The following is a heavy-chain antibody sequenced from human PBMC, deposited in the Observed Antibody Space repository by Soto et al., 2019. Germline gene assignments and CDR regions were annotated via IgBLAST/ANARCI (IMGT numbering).Heavy chain of an antibody. D-gene: IGHD3-3*01. CDR1: GYTFTSYD. J-gene: IGHJ4*02. V-gene: IGHV1-8*01. Sequence: QVQLVQSGAEVKKPGASVKVSCKASGYTFTSYDINWVRQATGQGLEWMGWMNPNSGNTGYAQKFQGRVTMTRTTSISTAYMELSSLRSEDTAVYYCARGVRFLEWLLYGGDYYFDYWGQGTLVTVSS. CDR3: ARGVRFLEWLLYGGDYYFDY. CDR2: MNPNSGNT.